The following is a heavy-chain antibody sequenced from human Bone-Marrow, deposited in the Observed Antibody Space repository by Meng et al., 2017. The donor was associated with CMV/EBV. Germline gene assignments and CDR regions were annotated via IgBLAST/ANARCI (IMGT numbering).Heavy chain of an antibody. CDR1: GFTFSSYA. CDR2: ISYDGSNK. CDR3: ARVGIAARLGWLDP. D-gene: IGHD6-6*01. J-gene: IGHJ5*02. Sequence: GGSLRLSCAASGFTFSSYAMHWVRQAPGKGLEWVAVISYDGSNKYYADSVKGRFTISRDNSKNTLYLQMNSLRAEDTAVYYCARVGIAARLGWLDPWGQGTLVTVSS. V-gene: IGHV3-30*04.